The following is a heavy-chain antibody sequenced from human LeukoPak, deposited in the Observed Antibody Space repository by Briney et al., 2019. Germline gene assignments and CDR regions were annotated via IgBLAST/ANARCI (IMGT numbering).Heavy chain of an antibody. V-gene: IGHV4-34*01. CDR2: IDHDGNT. CDR1: GGSFSGYS. Sequence: SETLSLTCAVYGGSFSGYSWSWIRQAPGKGLEWIGEIDHDGNTNYNPSLKSRGTISLDTSKAQFSLKLSSVTAADTAVYYCARVRWFGELGNWFDPWGQGTLVTVSS. J-gene: IGHJ5*02. D-gene: IGHD3-10*01. CDR3: ARVRWFGELGNWFDP.